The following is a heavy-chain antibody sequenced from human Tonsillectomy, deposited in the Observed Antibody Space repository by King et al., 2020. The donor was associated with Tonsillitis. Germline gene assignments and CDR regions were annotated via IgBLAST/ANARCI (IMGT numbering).Heavy chain of an antibody. CDR2: IYYSGTT. Sequence: QLQESGPGLVKPSQTLSLTCTVSGGSISSGAYYWSWIRQHPGKGLEWIGYIYYSGTTYYNPSLKSLVTISVDTSKNQFSLKLSSVTAAGTAVYYCARRVLNSSSYWFDPWGQGTLVTVSS. CDR3: ARRVLNSSSYWFDP. CDR1: GGSISSGAYY. D-gene: IGHD6-6*01. J-gene: IGHJ5*02. V-gene: IGHV4-31*01.